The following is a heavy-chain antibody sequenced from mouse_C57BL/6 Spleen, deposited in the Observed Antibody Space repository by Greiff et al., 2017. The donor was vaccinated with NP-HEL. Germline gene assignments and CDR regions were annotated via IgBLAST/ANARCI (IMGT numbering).Heavy chain of an antibody. Sequence: EVKVVESGGGLVQPGGSLSLSCAASGFTFTDYYMSWVRQPPGKALEWLGFIRNKANGYTTEYSASVKGRFTISRDNSQSILYLQMNALRAEDSATYYCARGYGNYAWFAYWGQGTLVTVSA. V-gene: IGHV7-3*01. CDR1: GFTFTDYY. J-gene: IGHJ3*01. CDR3: ARGYGNYAWFAY. CDR2: IRNKANGYTT. D-gene: IGHD2-1*01.